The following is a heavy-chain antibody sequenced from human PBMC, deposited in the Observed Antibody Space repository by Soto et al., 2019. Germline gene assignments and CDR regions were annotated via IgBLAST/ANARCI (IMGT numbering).Heavy chain of an antibody. CDR1: GGAINNYY. D-gene: IGHD6-19*01. Sequence: QVQLQESGPGLVKPSETLSLTCNVSGGAINNYYWSWIRQSPGKGMEWIGYIHYSGSTNHNPSLNGRVTISLDTSRTQFSLKLSSVTAADTAVYYCARALQWPNLFDPWGQGTLVTVSS. CDR2: IHYSGST. CDR3: ARALQWPNLFDP. V-gene: IGHV4-59*01. J-gene: IGHJ5*02.